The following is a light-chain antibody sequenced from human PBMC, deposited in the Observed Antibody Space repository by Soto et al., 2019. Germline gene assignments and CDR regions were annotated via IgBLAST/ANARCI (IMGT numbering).Light chain of an antibody. CDR3: QKYNSAPLT. J-gene: IGKJ3*01. CDR2: AAS. V-gene: IGKV1-27*01. CDR1: QGISNS. Sequence: DIQMTQSPASLSTFVGGRVTITCRASQGISNSLAWYQQKPGKGPKLLIYAASTLQSGVPSRFSGSGSGTDFTLTISSLQPEDVATYYCQKYNSAPLTFGPGTKVDIK.